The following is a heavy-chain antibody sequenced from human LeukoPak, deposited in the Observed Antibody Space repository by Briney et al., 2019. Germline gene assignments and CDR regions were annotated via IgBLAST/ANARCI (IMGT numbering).Heavy chain of an antibody. Sequence: GGSLRLSCAASGFTFSSYGMSWVRQAPGKGLEWVAYIQYDGSNEQYAHSVKGRFRISRDSSKNILYLQTNSLRAEDTAVYYCAKDRCSNGIGCYYYYMDVWGKGTTVTISS. CDR3: AKDRCSNGIGCYYYYMDV. D-gene: IGHD2-8*01. CDR1: GFTFSSYG. CDR2: IQYDGSNE. V-gene: IGHV3-30*02. J-gene: IGHJ6*03.